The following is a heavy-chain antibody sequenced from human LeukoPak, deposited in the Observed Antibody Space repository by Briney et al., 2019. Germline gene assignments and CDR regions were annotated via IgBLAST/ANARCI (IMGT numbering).Heavy chain of an antibody. Sequence: ASVKVSCKASGYTFTGYYMHWVRQAPGQGLEWMGWINPNSGGTNYAQKFQGRVTMTRDTSISTAYMELSSLRSEDTAVYYCARDYSSSFGNWFDPWGQGTLVTVSS. V-gene: IGHV1-2*02. CDR1: GYTFTGYY. D-gene: IGHD6-6*01. CDR2: INPNSGGT. J-gene: IGHJ5*02. CDR3: ARDYSSSFGNWFDP.